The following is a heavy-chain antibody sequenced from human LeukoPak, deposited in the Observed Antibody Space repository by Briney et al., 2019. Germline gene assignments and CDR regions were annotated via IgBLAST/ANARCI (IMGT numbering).Heavy chain of an antibody. CDR3: ARDTLGYDSSALFDY. D-gene: IGHD3-22*01. CDR1: GFTFSSYA. V-gene: IGHV3-7*03. J-gene: IGHJ4*02. Sequence: GGSLRLSCAASGFTFSSYAMSWVRQAPGKGLEWVANIKQDGSEKYYVDSVKGRFTISRDNAKNSLYLQMNSLRAEDTALYYCARDTLGYDSSALFDYWGQGTLVTVSS. CDR2: IKQDGSEK.